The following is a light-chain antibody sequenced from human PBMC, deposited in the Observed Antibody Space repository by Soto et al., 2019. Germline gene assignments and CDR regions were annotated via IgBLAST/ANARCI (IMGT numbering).Light chain of an antibody. V-gene: IGKV1-5*01. J-gene: IGKJ1*01. Sequence: DIQMTQSPSSLSASIGHRVTITCRASQSISSYLNWYQQKPGTAPKVLTYHASNLQSGVPSRFSGSGSGTEFTLTISSLQPDDFATYYCQHYNSYSEAFGQGTKVDI. CDR3: QHYNSYSEA. CDR1: QSISSY. CDR2: HAS.